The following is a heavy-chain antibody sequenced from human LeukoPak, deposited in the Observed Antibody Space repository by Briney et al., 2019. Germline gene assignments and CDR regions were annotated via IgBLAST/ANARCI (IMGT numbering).Heavy chain of an antibody. V-gene: IGHV3-30*02. D-gene: IGHD2-21*02. CDR2: IRSDGSNK. CDR3: AKDRTELGDFVDY. CDR1: GFTFSNYG. Sequence: PGGSLRLSCAASGFTFSNYGMLWVRQAPGKGLEWVSFIRSDGSNKYYADSVKGRLTISRDNSKNTLYLQMNSLRVEDTAVYYCAKDRTELGDFVDYWGQGTLVSVSS. J-gene: IGHJ4*02.